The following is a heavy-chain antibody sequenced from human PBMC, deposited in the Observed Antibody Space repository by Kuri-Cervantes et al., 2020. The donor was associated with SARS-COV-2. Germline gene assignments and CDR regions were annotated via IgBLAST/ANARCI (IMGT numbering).Heavy chain of an antibody. D-gene: IGHD3-22*01. V-gene: IGHV4-4*07. CDR3: ARSGYYSRGVTYYYMDV. J-gene: IGHJ6*03. Sequence: SETLSLTCTVSGGSISSYYWSWIRQPAGKGLEWIGRIYYSGSTKYNPSLESRVTISLDTSRNQFSLKLSSVTAADSAVYYCARSGYYSRGVTYYYMDVWDKGTTVTVSS. CDR2: IYYSGST. CDR1: GGSISSYY.